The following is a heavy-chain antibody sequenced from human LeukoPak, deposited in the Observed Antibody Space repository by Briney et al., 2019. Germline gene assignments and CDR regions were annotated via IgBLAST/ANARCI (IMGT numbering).Heavy chain of an antibody. CDR1: GYTFTSYD. Sequence: GASVKVSCKASGYTFTSYDINWVRQATGQGLEWMGWMNPNSGNTGYAQKFQGRVTMTRNTSISTAYMELSSLRSEGTAVYYCARAYPPAGGWEDYYYMDVWGKGTTVTVSS. J-gene: IGHJ6*03. D-gene: IGHD2-8*02. V-gene: IGHV1-8*01. CDR2: MNPNSGNT. CDR3: ARAYPPAGGWEDYYYMDV.